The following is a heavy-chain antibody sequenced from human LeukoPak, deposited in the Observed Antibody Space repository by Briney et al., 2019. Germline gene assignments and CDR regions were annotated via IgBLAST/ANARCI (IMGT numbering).Heavy chain of an antibody. CDR3: ARDEMATTRPDY. D-gene: IGHD5-24*01. CDR1: GYTFTSYG. Sequence: ASVKVSCKASGYTFTSYGISWVRRAPGQGLEWMGWISAYNGNTNYAQKLQGRVTMTTDTSTSTAYMELRSLRSDDTAAYYCARDEMATTRPDYWGQGTLVTVSS. V-gene: IGHV1-18*01. CDR2: ISAYNGNT. J-gene: IGHJ4*02.